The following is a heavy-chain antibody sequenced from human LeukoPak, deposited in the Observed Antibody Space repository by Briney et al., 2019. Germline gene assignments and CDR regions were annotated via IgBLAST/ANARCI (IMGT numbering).Heavy chain of an antibody. CDR1: GYTFTSYG. D-gene: IGHD6-19*01. J-gene: IGHJ4*02. CDR3: AKSRSAIAVAGPVDY. V-gene: IGHV1-18*01. CDR2: ISAYNGNT. Sequence: ASVKVSCKASGYTFTSYGISWVRQAPGQGLEWMGWISAYNGNTNYAQKLQGRVTMTTDTSTSTAYMELRSLRSDDTAVYYCAKSRSAIAVAGPVDYWGQGTLVTVSS.